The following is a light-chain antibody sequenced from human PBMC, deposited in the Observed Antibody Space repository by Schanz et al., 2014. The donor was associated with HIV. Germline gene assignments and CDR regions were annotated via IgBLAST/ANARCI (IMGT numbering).Light chain of an antibody. CDR1: SSDVGGYNY. J-gene: IGLJ3*02. CDR2: DVI. Sequence: QSALTQPASVSGSPGQSITISCTGTSSDVGGYNYVSWYQQHPGKAPKLMIYDVINRPSGVSNRFSGSKSGNTASLTISGLQAEDEADYYCSSYTSSSTLVFRGGTQLTVL. V-gene: IGLV2-14*03. CDR3: SSYTSSSTLV.